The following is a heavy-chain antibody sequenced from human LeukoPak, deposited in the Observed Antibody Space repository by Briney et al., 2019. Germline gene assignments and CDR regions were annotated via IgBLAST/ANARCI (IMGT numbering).Heavy chain of an antibody. CDR1: GYTFNSYY. D-gene: IGHD3-10*02. V-gene: IGHV1-46*02. Sequence: ASVKVSCKASGYTFNSYYIHWVRQAPGQGLEWMGIINPSGGSTRYPQKFQDRVTMTRDTSTSTVYMELSSLESDDTAIYYCARGVFGELEKLMFQHWGQGTLVTVSS. CDR3: ARGVFGELEKLMFQH. J-gene: IGHJ1*01. CDR2: INPSGGST.